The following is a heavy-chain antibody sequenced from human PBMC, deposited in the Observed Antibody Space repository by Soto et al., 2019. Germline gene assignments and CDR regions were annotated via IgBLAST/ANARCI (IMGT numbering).Heavy chain of an antibody. CDR3: ARRHLAVAVSPWFDP. Sequence: QVTLKESGPVLVKPTETLTLRCTVSGLSITDSEMGVSWIRQPPGQPLEWLAHIDSSGEKSYRTFLKSRLAISKDTSKGQLVLTMTNRDPADTATYYCARRHLAVAVSPWFDPWGQGIPVTVSS. CDR1: GLSITDSEMG. V-gene: IGHV2-26*01. D-gene: IGHD6-19*01. CDR2: IDSSGEK. J-gene: IGHJ5*02.